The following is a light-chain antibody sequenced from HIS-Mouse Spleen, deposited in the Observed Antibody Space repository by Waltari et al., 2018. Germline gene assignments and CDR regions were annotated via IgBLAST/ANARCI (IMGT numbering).Light chain of an antibody. V-gene: IGLV2-23*03. Sequence: QSALTQPASVSGSPGQSITISCTGTSSDVGSYYLVAWYQQHPGKAPKLMIYEGSKRPSGVSNRFSGSKSGNTASLTISGLQAEDEADYYCCSYAGSSTFEVFGGGTKLTVL. CDR1: SSDVGSYYL. J-gene: IGLJ2*01. CDR3: CSYAGSSTFEV. CDR2: EGS.